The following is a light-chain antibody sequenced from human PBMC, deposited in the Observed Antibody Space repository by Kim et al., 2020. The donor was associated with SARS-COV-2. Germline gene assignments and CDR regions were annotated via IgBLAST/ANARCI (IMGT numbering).Light chain of an antibody. J-gene: IGKJ2*01. CDR1: KNITIN. CDR2: GAS. Sequence: VSVGARATLACRASKNITINLAWYQKKSGHPPRLLIYGASTRTTGVPARFSGSGSVTDFTLTISSLQSEDIAVYYCQQYTFWPPYTFGQGTKLEI. V-gene: IGKV3-15*01. CDR3: QQYTFWPPYT.